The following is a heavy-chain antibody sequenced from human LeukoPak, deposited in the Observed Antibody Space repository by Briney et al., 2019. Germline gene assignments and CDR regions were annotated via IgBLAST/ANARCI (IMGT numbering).Heavy chain of an antibody. Sequence: PGRSLRLSCRASGFTFSSYSMHWVRQAPGKGLEWVGVISYDGANIYADSVKGRFTISRDNSKNTLYLQMNSLRAEDTAVYYCARDGAPLRYFDWLSGGDYWGQGTLVTVSS. CDR3: ARDGAPLRYFDWLSGGDY. J-gene: IGHJ4*02. D-gene: IGHD3-9*01. CDR2: ISYDGANI. V-gene: IGHV3-30-3*01. CDR1: GFTFSSYS.